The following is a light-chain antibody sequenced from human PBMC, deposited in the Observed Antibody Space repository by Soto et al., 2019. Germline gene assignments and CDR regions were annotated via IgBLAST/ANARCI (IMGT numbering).Light chain of an antibody. J-gene: IGKJ1*01. CDR2: KVS. CDR3: MHATQSPWT. Sequence: EIVMTQTPLSSPVTLGQAASISCRSSRSLVHKDGNTYLSWFHQRPGQPPRLLIDKVSDRFFGVADRFSGRGAGTDFTLTISRVEAEDVGLYYCMHATQSPWTFGQGTEVEIK. CDR1: RSLVHKDGNTY. V-gene: IGKV2-24*01.